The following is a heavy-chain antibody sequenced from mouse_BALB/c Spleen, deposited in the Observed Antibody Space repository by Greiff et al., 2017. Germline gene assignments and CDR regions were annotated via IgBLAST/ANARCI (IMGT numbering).Heavy chain of an antibody. CDR1: GDSITSGY. J-gene: IGHJ2*01. CDR3: ARRSTMITAFDY. Sequence: EVQLVESGPSLVKPSQTLSLTCSVTGDSITSGYWNWIRKFPGNKLEYMGYISYSGSTYYNPSLKSRISITRDTSKNQYYLQLNSVTTEDTATYYCARRSTMITAFDYWGQGTTLTVSS. D-gene: IGHD2-4*01. V-gene: IGHV3-8*02. CDR2: ISYSGST.